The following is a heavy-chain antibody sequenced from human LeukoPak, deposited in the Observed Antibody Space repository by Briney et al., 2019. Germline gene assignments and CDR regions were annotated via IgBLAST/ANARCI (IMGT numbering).Heavy chain of an antibody. CDR1: GGSISSYY. CDR3: ARHSRSCYGSGSYYFDY. J-gene: IGHJ4*02. D-gene: IGHD3-10*01. CDR2: IYTSGST. V-gene: IGHV4-4*07. Sequence: SETLSLTCTVSGGSISSYYWSWIRQPAGKGLEWIGRIYTSGSTNYNPSLKSRVTMSVDTSKNQFSLKLSSVTAADTAVYYCARHSRSCYGSGSYYFDYWGQGTLVTVSS.